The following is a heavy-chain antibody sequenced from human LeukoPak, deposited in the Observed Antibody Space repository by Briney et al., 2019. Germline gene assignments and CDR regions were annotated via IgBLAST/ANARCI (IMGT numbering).Heavy chain of an antibody. Sequence: SETLSLTCAVYGGSFSGYYWSWIRQPPGKGLEWIGEINHSGSTNYNPSLKSRVTISVDTSKNQFSLKLSSVTAADTAVYYCARSRSRPLLPHLPKSQYYFDYWGQGTLVTVSS. CDR1: GGSFSGYY. V-gene: IGHV4-34*01. CDR3: ARSRSRPLLPHLPKSQYYFDY. CDR2: INHSGST. D-gene: IGHD2-21*01. J-gene: IGHJ4*02.